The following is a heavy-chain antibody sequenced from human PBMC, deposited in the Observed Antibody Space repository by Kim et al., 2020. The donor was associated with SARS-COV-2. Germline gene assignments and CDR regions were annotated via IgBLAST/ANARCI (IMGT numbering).Heavy chain of an antibody. J-gene: IGHJ6*01. CDR2: IDYRGTT. CDR1: GVSITDSAFF. D-gene: IGHD1-1*01. CDR3: ARQKYAPNDSNKPFYY. V-gene: IGHV4-39*01. Sequence: SETLSLTCTVSGVSITDSAFFWSWLRQTPDKGLEWVATIDYRGTTYYKSSLQSRLTLSAGTPKNQFSLKVTSVTAADTSMYYCARQKYAPNDSNKPFYY.